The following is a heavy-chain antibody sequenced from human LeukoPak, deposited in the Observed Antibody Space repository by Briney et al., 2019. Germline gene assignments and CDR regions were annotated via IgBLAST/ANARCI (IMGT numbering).Heavy chain of an antibody. CDR3: TSRRIAAAGAGYYYYYMDV. CDR1: GFTFSGSA. D-gene: IGHD6-13*01. J-gene: IGHJ6*03. CDR2: IRSKANSYAT. Sequence: GGSLRLSCAASGFTFSGSAMHWVRQASGKGLEWVGRIRSKANSYATAYAASVKGRFTISRDDSKNTAYLQMSSLKTEDTAVYYCTSRRIAAAGAGYYYYYMDVWGKGTTVTVSS. V-gene: IGHV3-73*01.